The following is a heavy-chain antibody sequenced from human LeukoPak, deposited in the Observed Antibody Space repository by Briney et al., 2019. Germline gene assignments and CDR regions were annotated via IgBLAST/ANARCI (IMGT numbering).Heavy chain of an antibody. D-gene: IGHD1-26*01. CDR3: ARRRVSGSYY. CDR1: GGSFSGYY. CDR2: INHSGST. J-gene: IGHJ4*02. Sequence: SETLSLTCAVYGGSFSGYYWSWIRQPPGKGVEWIGEINHSGSTNYNPSLKSRVTISVDTSKNQFSLKLSSVTAAGTAVYYCARRRVSGSYYWGQGTLVTVSS. V-gene: IGHV4-34*01.